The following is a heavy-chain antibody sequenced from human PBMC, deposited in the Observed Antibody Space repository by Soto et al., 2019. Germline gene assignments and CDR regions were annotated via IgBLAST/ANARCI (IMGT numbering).Heavy chain of an antibody. CDR2: FSLSGTT. D-gene: IGHD2-8*02. J-gene: IGHJ4*02. Sequence: ASETLSLTCTVSGASITGSFFWSWIRQPAGKGLEWIGRFSLSGTTNYNPSLRSRVTMSADVSKNQFSLRLTSATAADTALYYCARGMTPPGAPAWYYFDSWGQGTLVTVSS. V-gene: IGHV4-4*07. CDR3: ARGMTPPGAPAWYYFDS. CDR1: GASITGSFF.